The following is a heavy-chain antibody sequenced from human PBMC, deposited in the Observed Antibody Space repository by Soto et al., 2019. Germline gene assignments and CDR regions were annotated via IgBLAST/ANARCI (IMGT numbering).Heavy chain of an antibody. CDR3: ARAPGIFGGNWFDP. CDR2: IIPIFGTA. Sequence: SVKVSCKASGGTFSSYAISWVRQAPGQGLEWMGGIIPIFGTANYAQKFQDRVTITADESTSTAYMELSSLRSEDTAVYYCARAPGIFGGNWFDPWGQGTLVTVSS. D-gene: IGHD3-3*02. V-gene: IGHV1-69*13. CDR1: GGTFSSYA. J-gene: IGHJ5*02.